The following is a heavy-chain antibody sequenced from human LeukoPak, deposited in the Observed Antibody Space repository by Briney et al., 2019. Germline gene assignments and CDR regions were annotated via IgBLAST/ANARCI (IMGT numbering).Heavy chain of an antibody. Sequence: SKTLSLTCTVSGGSISSYYWSWLRQPPGKGLEWFGYIYYSGSTNYNPSLKSRVTISVDTSKNQCSLKLNSVTAADTAVYYCARGPNGWWLRDGYYYYMDVWGKGTTVTVSS. J-gene: IGHJ6*03. CDR2: IYYSGST. CDR3: ARGPNGWWLRDGYYYYMDV. V-gene: IGHV4-59*01. CDR1: GGSISSYY. D-gene: IGHD2-15*01.